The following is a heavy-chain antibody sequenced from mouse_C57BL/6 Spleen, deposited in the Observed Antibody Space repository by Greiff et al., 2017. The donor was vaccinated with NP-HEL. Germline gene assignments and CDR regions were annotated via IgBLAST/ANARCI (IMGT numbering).Heavy chain of an antibody. V-gene: IGHV1-78*01. D-gene: IGHD2-3*01. CDR3: ARWRDGYYEAWFAY. CDR1: GYTFTDHT. Sequence: VKLVESDAELVKPGASVKISCKVSGYTFTDHTIHWMKQRPEQGLEWIGYIYPRDGSTKYNEKFKGKATLTADKSSSTAYMQLNSLTSEDSAVYFCARWRDGYYEAWFAYWGQGTLVTVSA. CDR2: IYPRDGST. J-gene: IGHJ3*01.